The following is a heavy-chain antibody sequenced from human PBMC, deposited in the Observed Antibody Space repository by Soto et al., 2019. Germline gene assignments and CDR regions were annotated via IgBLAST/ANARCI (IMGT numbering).Heavy chain of an antibody. CDR3: AKTGAAWATVTGGFDY. Sequence: QVQLVESGGGVVQPGRSLRLSCAASGFTFSSYGMHWVRQAPGKGLEWGAVISYDGSNKYYADSVKGRFTISRDNSKNTLYLQMNSLRAEDTAVYYCAKTGAAWATVTGGFDYWGQGTLVTVS. V-gene: IGHV3-30*18. CDR2: ISYDGSNK. J-gene: IGHJ4*02. D-gene: IGHD4-4*01. CDR1: GFTFSSYG.